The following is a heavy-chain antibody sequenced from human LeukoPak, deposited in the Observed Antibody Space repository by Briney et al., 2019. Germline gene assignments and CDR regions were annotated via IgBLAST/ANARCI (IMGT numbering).Heavy chain of an antibody. CDR3: ARENSGYRY. V-gene: IGHV1-46*01. D-gene: IGHD3-22*01. CDR2: INPSGGST. CDR1: GYTFTSYY. J-gene: IGHJ4*02. Sequence: ASVKVSCKASGYTFTSYYIHWVRQAPGQGLEWMGLINPSGGSTNYAQKFQGRVTMTRDTSTRTVYMELSSLRSEDTAVYYCARENSGYRYWGQGNLVTVSS.